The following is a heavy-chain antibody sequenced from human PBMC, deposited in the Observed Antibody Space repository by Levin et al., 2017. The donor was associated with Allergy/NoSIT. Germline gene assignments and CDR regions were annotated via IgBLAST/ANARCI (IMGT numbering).Heavy chain of an antibody. J-gene: IGHJ3*02. CDR2: VRPDTGGT. CDR3: ARQHRSGWFQLQAFHM. Sequence: ASVKVSCKASGYTFSDYYIHWVRQAPGQGLEWMGWVRPDTGGTKLAQNFQDRVTMTRDTSTTTAYMEVSSLSSDDTAVYFCARQHRSGWFQLQAFHMWGQGTMVTVSS. D-gene: IGHD6-19*01. CDR1: GYTFSDYY. V-gene: IGHV1-2*02.